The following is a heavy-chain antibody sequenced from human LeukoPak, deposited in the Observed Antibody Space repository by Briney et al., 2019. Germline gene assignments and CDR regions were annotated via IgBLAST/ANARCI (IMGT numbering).Heavy chain of an antibody. D-gene: IGHD4-23*01. CDR3: AKNRLIYGGNDDAFDI. CDR1: GFTFSSYG. CDR2: ISGSGGST. V-gene: IGHV3-23*01. Sequence: GGTLRLSCAASGFTFSSYGMSWFRQAPGKGLQWVSAISGSGGSTYYADSVKGRFTISRDNSKNTLYLQMNSLRAEDTAVYYCAKNRLIYGGNDDAFDIWGQGTMVTVSS. J-gene: IGHJ3*02.